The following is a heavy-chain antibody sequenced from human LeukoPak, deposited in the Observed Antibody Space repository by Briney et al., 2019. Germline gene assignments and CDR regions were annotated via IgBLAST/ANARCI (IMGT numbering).Heavy chain of an antibody. J-gene: IGHJ4*02. D-gene: IGHD6-6*01. Sequence: TGGSLRLSCAASGFTFSSYAMSWVRQAPEKGLEWVSAISGSGGSTYYADSVKGRFTISRDNSKNTPYLQMNSLRAEDTAVYYCAKLSSSSSGVDYWGQGTLVTVSS. CDR2: ISGSGGST. V-gene: IGHV3-23*01. CDR1: GFTFSSYA. CDR3: AKLSSSSSGVDY.